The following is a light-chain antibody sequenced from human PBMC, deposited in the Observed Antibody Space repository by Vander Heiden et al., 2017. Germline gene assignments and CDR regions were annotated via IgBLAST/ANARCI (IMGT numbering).Light chain of an antibody. J-gene: IGLJ2*01. CDR3: QSADSSGTYVV. V-gene: IGLV3-25*03. Sequence: SYELTQPPSVSVSPGQTARITCPGDALPKQYAYWYQQKPGQAPVRVIYKDSERPSVIPERFSGSSSGTTVTLTISGVQAEDEADYYCQSADSSGTYVVFGGGTKLTVL. CDR1: ALPKQY. CDR2: KDS.